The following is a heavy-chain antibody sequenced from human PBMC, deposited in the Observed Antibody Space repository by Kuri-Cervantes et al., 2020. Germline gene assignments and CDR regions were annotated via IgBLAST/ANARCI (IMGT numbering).Heavy chain of an antibody. D-gene: IGHD1-26*01. J-gene: IGHJ3*02. Sequence: GESLKISCAASGFTFSSYAMHWVRQAPGKGLEWVAVISYDGSNKYYADSVKGRITISRDNSKNTLYLQMSTLRAEDTAVYYCARVGSYYEDAFDIWGQGTMVTVSS. CDR3: ARVGSYYEDAFDI. V-gene: IGHV3-30-3*01. CDR1: GFTFSSYA. CDR2: ISYDGSNK.